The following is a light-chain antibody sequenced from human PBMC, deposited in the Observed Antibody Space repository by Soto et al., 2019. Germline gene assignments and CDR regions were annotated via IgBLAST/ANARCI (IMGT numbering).Light chain of an antibody. CDR1: SSDVGGFNS. J-gene: IGLJ1*01. V-gene: IGLV2-14*03. CDR2: DVV. Sequence: QSVLTQPASVSGSPGQSITISCTGTSSDVGGFNSVSWYQLRPGTAPKLILYDVVDRPSGVSYRFSGSKSGNTASLTISGLQAADEADYFCSLYTSTMTNVFGSGTKVTVL. CDR3: SLYTSTMTNV.